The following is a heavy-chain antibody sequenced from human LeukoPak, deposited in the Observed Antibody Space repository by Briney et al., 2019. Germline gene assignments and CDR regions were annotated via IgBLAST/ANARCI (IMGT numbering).Heavy chain of an antibody. CDR1: GYTFTSYY. V-gene: IGHV1-46*01. CDR2: MNPSGGST. CDR3: AKSRTAGSASSDY. D-gene: IGHD2-21*02. Sequence: ASVKVSCKASGYTFTSYYIHWVRQAPGQGLEWMGIMNPSGGSTSYAQKFRGRVTMTRDTSTTTVYMEMSNLSSEDTAMYYCAKSRTAGSASSDYWGQGTLVTVSS. J-gene: IGHJ4*02.